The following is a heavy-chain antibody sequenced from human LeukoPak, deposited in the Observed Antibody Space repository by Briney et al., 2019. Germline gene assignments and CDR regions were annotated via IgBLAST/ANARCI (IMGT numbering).Heavy chain of an antibody. J-gene: IGHJ5*02. CDR1: GFTFSSYS. CDR3: ARGGSSWYRGENWFDP. Sequence: GGSLRLSCAASGFTFSSYSVNWVRQAPGKGLEWASYISSSSSTIYYADSVKGRFTISRDNAKNSLYLQMNSLRDEDTAVYYCARGGSSWYRGENWFDPWGQGTLVTVSS. V-gene: IGHV3-48*02. D-gene: IGHD6-13*01. CDR2: ISSSSSTI.